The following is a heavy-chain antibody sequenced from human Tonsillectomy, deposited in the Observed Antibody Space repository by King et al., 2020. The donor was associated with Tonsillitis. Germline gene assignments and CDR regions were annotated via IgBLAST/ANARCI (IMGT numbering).Heavy chain of an antibody. CDR3: ARGKRSSGYYYDYYYYMDV. CDR1: GFTFSSYW. Sequence: VQLVESGGGLVQPGGSLRLSCAVSGFTFSSYWMHWVRQAPGKGLVWVSRINSDESSTSYADSVKGRFTISRDNAKNTLYLQMNSLRAEDTAVYYCARGKRSSGYYYDYYYYMDVWGKGTTVTVSS. V-gene: IGHV3-74*01. D-gene: IGHD3-22*01. J-gene: IGHJ6*03. CDR2: INSDESST.